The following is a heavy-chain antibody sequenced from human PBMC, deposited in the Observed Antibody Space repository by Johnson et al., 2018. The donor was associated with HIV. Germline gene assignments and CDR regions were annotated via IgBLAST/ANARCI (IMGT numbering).Heavy chain of an antibody. J-gene: IGHJ3*02. CDR2: IRYDGSGK. Sequence: HVQLVESGGGVVQPGGSLRLSCAASGFTFSTHGMNWVRQAPGRGLEWVAFIRYDGSGKYYADSVNGRFTISRDNSKNTLYLQMNSLRAEDTAVYYCAKDVGNYWPNAFDIWGQGTTVTVSS. V-gene: IGHV3-30*02. CDR1: GFTFSTHG. D-gene: IGHD3-22*01. CDR3: AKDVGNYWPNAFDI.